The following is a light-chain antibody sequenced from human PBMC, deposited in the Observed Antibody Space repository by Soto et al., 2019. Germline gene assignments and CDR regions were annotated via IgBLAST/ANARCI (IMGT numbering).Light chain of an antibody. V-gene: IGKV3-20*01. CDR1: QSVSSSY. J-gene: IGKJ5*01. CDR3: QQCGSSST. Sequence: PGERATLSCRASQSVSSSYLAWYQQKPRQAPRLLIYGESSRATGIPDRFSGSGSGTDFTLTISRLEPEAFAVYYCQQCGSSSTFGQGTRLEN. CDR2: GES.